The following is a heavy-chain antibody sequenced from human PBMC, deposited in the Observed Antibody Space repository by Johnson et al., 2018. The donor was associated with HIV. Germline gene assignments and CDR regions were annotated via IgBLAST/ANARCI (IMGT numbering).Heavy chain of an antibody. V-gene: IGHV3-30*02. CDR1: GFRFSTYD. J-gene: IGHJ3*02. Sequence: QVQLVESGGGVVQPGGSLRLSCAASGFRFSTYDLHCVRQALGKGLEWVTFIQYDGSKKNYAVSVKGRFTMSRDNSKNTLYLQMNSLRAEDTAVYYCARGTWRWLQLDWDAFDIWGQGTMVTVSS. CDR2: IQYDGSKK. CDR3: ARGTWRWLQLDWDAFDI. D-gene: IGHD5-24*01.